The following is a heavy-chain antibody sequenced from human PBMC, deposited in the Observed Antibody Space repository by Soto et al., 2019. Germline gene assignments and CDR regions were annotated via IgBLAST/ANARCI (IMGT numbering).Heavy chain of an antibody. CDR2: ISGSGGST. CDR1: GFTFSSYA. J-gene: IGHJ6*02. D-gene: IGHD3-10*01. CDR3: AKGGQLYGSGSYYPGREPYGMDV. Sequence: SGGSLRLSCAASGFTFSSYAMSWVRQAPGKGLEWVSAISGSGGSTYYADSVKGRFTISRDNSKNTLYLQMNSLRAEDTAVYYCAKGGQLYGSGSYYPGREPYGMDVWGQGTTVTVSS. V-gene: IGHV3-23*01.